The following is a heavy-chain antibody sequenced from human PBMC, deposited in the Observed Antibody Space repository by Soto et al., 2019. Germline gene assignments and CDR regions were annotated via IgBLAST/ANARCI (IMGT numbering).Heavy chain of an antibody. Sequence: QVQLVQSGAEVKKPGASVKVSCKASGYTFTSYGISWVRQAPGQGLEWMGWISAYNGNTNYAQKLQGRVTMTTDTPTSTAYMELRSLRPDDTAVSYCARNRAQLLPLDYGGQGTLVSVSS. J-gene: IGHJ4*02. CDR2: ISAYNGNT. D-gene: IGHD2-2*01. CDR1: GYTFTSYG. CDR3: ARNRAQLLPLDY. V-gene: IGHV1-18*01.